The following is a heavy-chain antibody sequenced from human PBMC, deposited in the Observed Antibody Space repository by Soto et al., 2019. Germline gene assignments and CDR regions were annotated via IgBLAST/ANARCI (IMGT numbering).Heavy chain of an antibody. CDR3: SRGVFTIFGGGNYYYYMDV. J-gene: IGHJ6*03. V-gene: IGHV1-8*01. CDR1: GYTFTSYD. D-gene: IGHD3-3*01. Sequence: QVQLVQSGAEVKKPGASVKVSCKASGYTFTSYDINWVRQATGQGREWMGWMNPNSGNTGYAQKFQGRVTMTRNNSISTAYMELSSLRSEDTAVYYCSRGVFTIFGGGNYYYYMDVWGKGTTVTVSS. CDR2: MNPNSGNT.